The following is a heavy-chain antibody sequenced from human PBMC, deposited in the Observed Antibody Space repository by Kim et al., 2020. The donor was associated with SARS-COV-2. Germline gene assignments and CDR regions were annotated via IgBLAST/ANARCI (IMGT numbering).Heavy chain of an antibody. CDR2: INPNSGGT. V-gene: IGHV1-2*02. D-gene: IGHD3-3*01. CDR1: GYTFTGYY. J-gene: IGHJ4*02. Sequence: ASVKVSCKASGYTFTGYYMHWVRQAPGQGLEWMGWINPNSGGTNYAQKFQGRVTMTRDTSISTAYMELSRLRSDDTAVYYCARLYYDFWSGYYTGGAPDFDYWGQGTLVTVSS. CDR3: ARLYYDFWSGYYTGGAPDFDY.